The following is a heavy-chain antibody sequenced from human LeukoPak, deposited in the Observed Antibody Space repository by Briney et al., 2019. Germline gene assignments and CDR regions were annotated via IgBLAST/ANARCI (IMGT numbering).Heavy chain of an antibody. CDR1: GFIFNSYA. CDR2: ISGSGGST. CDR3: ARETSHYDSSGYQDY. J-gene: IGHJ4*02. V-gene: IGHV3-23*01. Sequence: GGSLRLSCAASGFIFNSYAMSWVRQAPGKGLEWVSTISGSGGSTYYADSVKGRFTISRDNSKNTLYLQMNSLRAEDTAVYYCARETSHYDSSGYQDYWGQGTLVTVSS. D-gene: IGHD3-22*01.